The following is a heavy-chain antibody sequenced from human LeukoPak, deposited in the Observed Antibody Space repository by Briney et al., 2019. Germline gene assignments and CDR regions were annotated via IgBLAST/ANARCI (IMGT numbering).Heavy chain of an antibody. CDR3: AREGITGTTAIYYYYYMDV. CDR1: GGTFSSYT. Sequence: SVKVSCKASGGTFSSYTISWVRQAPGQGLEWMGRIIPILGIANYAQKFQGRVTITADKSTSTAYMELSSLRSEDTAVYYCAREGITGTTAIYYYYYMDVWGKGTTVTVSS. CDR2: IIPILGIA. J-gene: IGHJ6*03. D-gene: IGHD1-7*01. V-gene: IGHV1-69*04.